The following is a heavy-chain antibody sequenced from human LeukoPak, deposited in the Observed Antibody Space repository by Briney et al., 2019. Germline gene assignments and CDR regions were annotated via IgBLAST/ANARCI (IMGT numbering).Heavy chain of an antibody. V-gene: IGHV4-59*08. J-gene: IGHJ5*02. CDR1: GGSMSSYY. CDR3: ARRIDCSSTSCYMGGYNWFDP. CDR2: IYYSGST. D-gene: IGHD2-2*02. Sequence: SETLSLTCTVSGGSMSSYYWSWIRQPPGKGLEWIGYIYYSGSTNYNPSLKSRVTISVDTSKNQFSLKLSSVTAADTAVYYCARRIDCSSTSCYMGGYNWFDPWGQGTLVTVSS.